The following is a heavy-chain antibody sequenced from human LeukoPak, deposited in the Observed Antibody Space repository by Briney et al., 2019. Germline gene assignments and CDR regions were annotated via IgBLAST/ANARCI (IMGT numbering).Heavy chain of an antibody. CDR2: INHSGST. CDR3: ARGLFGYFDY. V-gene: IGHV4-34*01. CDR1: GGSISSYY. D-gene: IGHD3-3*01. Sequence: PSETLSLTCTVSGGSISSYYWSWIRQPPGKGLEWIGEINHSGSTNYNPSLKSRVTISVDTSKNQFSLKLSSVTAADTAVYYCARGLFGYFDYWGQGTLVTVSS. J-gene: IGHJ4*02.